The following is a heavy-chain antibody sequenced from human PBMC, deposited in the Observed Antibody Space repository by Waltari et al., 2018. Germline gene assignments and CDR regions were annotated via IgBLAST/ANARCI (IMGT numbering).Heavy chain of an antibody. Sequence: QVQLQQWGAGLLKPSETLSLTCAVYGGSFSGYYWSWIRQPPGKGLEWVGEINHSGSTNYNPSLKSRVTRSGDTSKNQFSLKRSSVTAADTAVYYCARGRGYPPGWFDPWGQGTLVTVSS. CDR1: GGSFSGYY. CDR3: ARGRGYPPGWFDP. J-gene: IGHJ5*02. D-gene: IGHD1-1*01. V-gene: IGHV4-34*01. CDR2: INHSGST.